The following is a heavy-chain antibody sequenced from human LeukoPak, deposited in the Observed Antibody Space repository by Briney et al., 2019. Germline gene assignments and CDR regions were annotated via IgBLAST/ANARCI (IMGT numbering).Heavy chain of an antibody. D-gene: IGHD3-22*01. CDR1: GYTFTSYD. Sequence: RASVKVSCKASGYTFTSYDINWVRQAPGQGLEWMGWMNPNSGNTGYAQKFQGRVTMTRNTSISTAYMELSSLRSEDTAVYYCARRGDSSGYYYAWGHWGQGTLDTVSS. CDR2: MNPNSGNT. CDR3: ARRGDSSGYYYAWGH. J-gene: IGHJ4*02. V-gene: IGHV1-8*01.